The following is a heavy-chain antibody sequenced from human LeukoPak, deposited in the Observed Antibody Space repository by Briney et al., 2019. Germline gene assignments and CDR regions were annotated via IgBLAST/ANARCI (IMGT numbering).Heavy chain of an antibody. CDR1: GGTFSSYA. V-gene: IGHV1-69*13. D-gene: IGHD5-18*01. Sequence: SVKVSCKASGGTFSSYAISWVRQAPGQGLEWMGGIIPIFGTANYAQKFQGRVTITADESTSTAYMELSSLRSDDTAVYYCARVRGYSYGYLPYYGMDVWGQGTTVTVSS. J-gene: IGHJ6*02. CDR2: IIPIFGTA. CDR3: ARVRGYSYGYLPYYGMDV.